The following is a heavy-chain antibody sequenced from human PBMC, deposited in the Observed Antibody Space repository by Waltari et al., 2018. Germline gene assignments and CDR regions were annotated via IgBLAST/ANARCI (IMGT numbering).Heavy chain of an antibody. CDR2: ISSNGDST. Sequence: EVQLVESGGGLVQPGGSLRLPCAASEFIFSTHAMHWVRQAPGKGLEFVSSISSNGDSTFYANSVKGRFTISRDNFKNTLYLHMGSLRAEDTAVYYCARDHYGDLTGGYFDYWGQGTLVTVSS. CDR1: EFIFSTHA. CDR3: ARDHYGDLTGGYFDY. V-gene: IGHV3-64*01. J-gene: IGHJ4*02. D-gene: IGHD4-17*01.